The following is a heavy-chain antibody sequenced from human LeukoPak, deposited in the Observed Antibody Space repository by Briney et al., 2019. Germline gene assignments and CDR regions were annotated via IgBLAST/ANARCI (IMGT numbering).Heavy chain of an antibody. CDR3: ARGLIRLSWFDP. CDR1: GGSISSNSYY. Sequence: SETLSLTCTVSGGSISSNSYYWGWIRQPPGKGLEWIGSIYYSGSTYYNPSLKSRVTISVDTSKNQFSLKLSSVTAADTAVYYCARGLIRLSWFDPWGQGTLVTVSS. CDR2: IYYSGST. J-gene: IGHJ5*02. D-gene: IGHD2-8*01. V-gene: IGHV4-39*01.